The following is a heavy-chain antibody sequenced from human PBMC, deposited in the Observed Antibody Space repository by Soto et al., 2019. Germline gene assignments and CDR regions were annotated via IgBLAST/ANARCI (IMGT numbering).Heavy chain of an antibody. J-gene: IGHJ4*02. CDR1: GGTFSSYA. CDR3: ARDYYESNGPFGY. Sequence: QVQLVQSGAEVKKPGSSVKVSCKASGGTFSSYAISWVRQAPGQGLEWMGGIIPIFGTPNYAQNFQGRITITADESTSTAYMELSSLRSEDTTVYYCARDYYESNGPFGYWGQGTLVTVSS. V-gene: IGHV1-69*12. D-gene: IGHD3-22*01. CDR2: IIPIFGTP.